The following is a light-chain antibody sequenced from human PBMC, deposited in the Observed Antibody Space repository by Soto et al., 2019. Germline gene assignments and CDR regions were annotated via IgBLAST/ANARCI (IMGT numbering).Light chain of an antibody. CDR1: SSDVGGYNY. CDR2: DVS. V-gene: IGLV2-11*01. J-gene: IGLJ1*01. CDR3: CSYAGSYTQV. Sequence: QSALTQPRSVSGSPGPSVTISCTGTSSDVGGYNYVSWYQQHPGKAPKLMIYDVSKRPSGVPDRFSGSKSGNTASLTLSGLQAEDEADYYCCSYAGSYTQVFGTGTKLTVL.